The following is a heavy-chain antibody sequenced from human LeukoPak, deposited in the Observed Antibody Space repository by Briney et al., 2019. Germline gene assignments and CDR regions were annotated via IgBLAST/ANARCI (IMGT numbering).Heavy chain of an antibody. J-gene: IGHJ4*02. CDR2: IWYDGSNK. CDR1: GFTFSSYG. Sequence: GGSLRLSCAASGFTFSSYGMHWVRQAPGKGLEWVAVIWYDGSNKYYADSVKGRFTISRDNSKNTLYVQVNSLGTEDTAAYYCAKGSYYDSSGSFYFDYWGQGTLVTVSS. D-gene: IGHD3-22*01. V-gene: IGHV3-33*06. CDR3: AKGSYYDSSGSFYFDY.